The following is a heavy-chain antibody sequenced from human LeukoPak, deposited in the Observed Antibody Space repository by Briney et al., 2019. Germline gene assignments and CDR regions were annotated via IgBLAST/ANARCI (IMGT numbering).Heavy chain of an antibody. J-gene: IGHJ4*02. CDR1: GFTFSSYA. CDR2: ISYGGSNK. CDR3: ARGAVRGTVTHFDY. V-gene: IGHV3-30-3*01. Sequence: PGGSLRLSCAASGFTFSSYAMHWVRQAPGKGLEWVAVISYGGSNKYYADSVKGRFTISRDNSKNTLYLQMNSLRAEDTAVYYCARGAVRGTVTHFDYWGQGTLVTVSS. D-gene: IGHD4-17*01.